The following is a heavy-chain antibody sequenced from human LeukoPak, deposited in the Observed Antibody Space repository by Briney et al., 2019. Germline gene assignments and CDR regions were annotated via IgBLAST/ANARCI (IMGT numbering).Heavy chain of an antibody. Sequence: PGGSLRLSCAASGFTFSNYWMSWVRQAPGKGLEWVSSISSSSSYIYYADSVKGRFTISRDNAKNSLYLQMNSLRAEDTAVYYCARDISSSWSVINAFDIWGQGTTVTVSS. CDR2: ISSSSSYI. CDR1: GFTFSNYW. J-gene: IGHJ3*02. CDR3: ARDISSSWSVINAFDI. D-gene: IGHD6-13*01. V-gene: IGHV3-21*01.